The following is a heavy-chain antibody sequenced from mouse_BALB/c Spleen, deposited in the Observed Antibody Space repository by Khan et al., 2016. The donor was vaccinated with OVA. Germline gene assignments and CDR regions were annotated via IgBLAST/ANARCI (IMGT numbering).Heavy chain of an antibody. CDR2: IWGDGST. CDR3: AKLSGCYFDS. J-gene: IGHJ2*01. V-gene: IGHV2-3*01. Sequence: QVQLKQSGPGLVAPSQSLSITCTVSGFSLTSDGVSWVRQPPGKGLEWLGVIWGDGSTNYYSALSSRLSIRKDKSKSQVFLKLNSLQTEDTATYYCAKLSGCYFDSWGQGTTLTVSS. CDR1: GFSLTSDG.